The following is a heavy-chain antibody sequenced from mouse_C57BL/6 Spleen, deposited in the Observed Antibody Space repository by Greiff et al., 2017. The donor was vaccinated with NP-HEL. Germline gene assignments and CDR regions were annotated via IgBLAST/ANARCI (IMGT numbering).Heavy chain of an antibody. CDR1: GYTFTSYW. Sequence: VQLQQPGAELVKPGASVKLSCKASGYTFTSYWMQWVKQRPGQGLEWIGEIDPSDSYTNYNQKFKGKATLTVDTSSSTAYMQLSSLTSEDSAVYYCARRGYSSYYAMEYWGQGTSVTVSS. CDR3: ARRGYSSYYAMEY. J-gene: IGHJ4*01. CDR2: IDPSDSYT. V-gene: IGHV1-50*01. D-gene: IGHD2-3*01.